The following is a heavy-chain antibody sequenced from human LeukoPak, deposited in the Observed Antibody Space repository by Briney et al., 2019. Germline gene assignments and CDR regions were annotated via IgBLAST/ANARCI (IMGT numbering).Heavy chain of an antibody. V-gene: IGHV3-30-3*01. J-gene: IGHJ4*02. CDR1: GFTFSSYA. D-gene: IGHD1-1*01. Sequence: GSLRLSCAASGFTFSSYAMHWVRQAPGKGLEWVAVISYDGTNKYYADSVKGRFTISRDNSKNTLYLQMNSLRAEDTAVYYCATWNDVGNFDYWGQGTLVTVSS. CDR2: ISYDGTNK. CDR3: ATWNDVGNFDY.